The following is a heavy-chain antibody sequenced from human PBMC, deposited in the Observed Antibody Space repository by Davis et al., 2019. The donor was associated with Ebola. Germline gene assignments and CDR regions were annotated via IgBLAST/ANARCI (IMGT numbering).Heavy chain of an antibody. J-gene: IGHJ6*02. CDR1: GFTFSGYG. D-gene: IGHD4-11*01. CDR2: ISSSSSYI. CDR3: ARDPSNYYYYYGMDV. Sequence: GGSLRLSCAASGFTFSGYGMNWVRQAPGKGLEWVSSISSSSSYIYYADSVKGRFTISRDNAKNSLYLQMNSLRAEDTAVYYCARDPSNYYYYYGMDVWGQGTTVTVSS. V-gene: IGHV3-21*01.